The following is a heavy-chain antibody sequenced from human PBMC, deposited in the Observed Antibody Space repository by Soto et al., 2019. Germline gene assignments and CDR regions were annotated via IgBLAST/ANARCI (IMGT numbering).Heavy chain of an antibody. J-gene: IGHJ5*02. CDR1: GFTFNTYS. Sequence: PGGSLRLSCAASGFTFNTYSMNWVRQAPGKGLEWVSSINSNSNNIYYADAVKGRFTISRDNAKNSLYLQMNSLRAEDTAIYYCARDLTVYTTYWFDPWGQGTLVTVSS. CDR2: INSNSNNI. CDR3: ARDLTVYTTYWFDP. V-gene: IGHV3-21*01. D-gene: IGHD1-26*01.